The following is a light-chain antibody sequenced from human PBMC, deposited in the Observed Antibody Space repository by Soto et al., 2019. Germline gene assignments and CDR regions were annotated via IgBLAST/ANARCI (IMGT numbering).Light chain of an antibody. J-gene: IGKJ2*01. CDR3: QQTHSTIHS. Sequence: DIQMTQSPSSLSASIGDTITISCRASQNIERYLNWYQKKEGRAPQLLMFAAANLESGVPSRFSGSGSGTDFTLTISSLQPEDVATYYCQQTHSTIHSFGQGTKVDIK. CDR1: QNIERY. CDR2: AAA. V-gene: IGKV1-39*01.